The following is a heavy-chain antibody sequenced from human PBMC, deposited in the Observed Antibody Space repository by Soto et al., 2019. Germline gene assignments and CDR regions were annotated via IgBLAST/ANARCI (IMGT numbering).Heavy chain of an antibody. Sequence: GGSLRLSCVASGFTSHDHGMHWVRQAPGKGLEWVSGIILNSGHTGYADSVKGRFTISRDNAKNSLYLQMNTLRVEDTGLYYCVKDIEPGGADCWGQGTLVTVSS. D-gene: IGHD3-16*01. CDR1: GFTSHDHG. V-gene: IGHV3-9*02. J-gene: IGHJ4*02. CDR3: VKDIEPGGADC. CDR2: IILNSGHT.